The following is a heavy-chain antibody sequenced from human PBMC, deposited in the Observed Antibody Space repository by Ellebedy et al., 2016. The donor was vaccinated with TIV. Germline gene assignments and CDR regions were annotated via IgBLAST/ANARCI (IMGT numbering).Heavy chain of an antibody. D-gene: IGHD3-22*01. CDR1: GYSFTSYW. V-gene: IGHV5-51*01. CDR3: ARQRHYYDSSGYSNWYFDL. J-gene: IGHJ2*01. CDR2: IYPGDSDT. Sequence: GESLKISCKGSGYSFTSYWIGWVRQMPGKGLEWMGIIYPGDSDTKYSPSFQGQVTISADKSISTAYLQWSSLKASDTAIDYCARQRHYYDSSGYSNWYFDLWGRGTLVTVSS.